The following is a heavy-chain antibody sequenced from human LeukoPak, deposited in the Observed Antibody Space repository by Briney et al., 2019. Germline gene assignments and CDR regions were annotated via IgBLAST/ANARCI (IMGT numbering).Heavy chain of an antibody. D-gene: IGHD6-19*01. J-gene: IGHJ4*02. V-gene: IGHV1-2*02. CDR3: ARDGGIAVAASHLDY. CDR2: INPNSGGT. Sequence: GASVKVSCEASGYTFTGYYMHWVRQAPGQGLEWMGWINPNSGGTNYAQKFQGRVTMTRDTSISTAYMELSRLRSDDTAVYYCARDGGIAVAASHLDYWGQGTLVTVSS. CDR1: GYTFTGYY.